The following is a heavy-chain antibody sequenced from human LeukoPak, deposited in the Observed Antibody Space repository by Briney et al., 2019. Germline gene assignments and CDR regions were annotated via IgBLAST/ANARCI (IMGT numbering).Heavy chain of an antibody. CDR1: GFTFSNQA. CDR2: ISVTGDTT. J-gene: IGHJ4*02. CDR3: AREGITMIPLDY. V-gene: IGHV3-23*01. D-gene: IGHD3-22*01. Sequence: GGSLRLSCVASGFTFSNQAMTWVRQTPGKGLEWVSTISVTGDTTYYADSVKGRFTISRDNAKNSLYLQMNSLRAEDTAVYYCAREGITMIPLDYWGQGTLVTVSS.